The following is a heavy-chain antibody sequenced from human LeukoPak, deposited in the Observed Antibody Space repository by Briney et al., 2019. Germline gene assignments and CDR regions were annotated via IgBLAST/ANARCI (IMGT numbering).Heavy chain of an antibody. D-gene: IGHD5-18*01. J-gene: IGHJ4*02. CDR1: GFTFSSYG. CDR2: ITSSGVST. V-gene: IGHV3-23*01. Sequence: GASLRLSCAASGFTFSSYGMSWVRQAPGKGLEWVSSITSSGVSTYYADSVKGRFTISRDNSKNTLFLQMNSLRAEDTAVYYCVRCGYSYGCDYWGQGTLVTVSS. CDR3: VRCGYSYGCDY.